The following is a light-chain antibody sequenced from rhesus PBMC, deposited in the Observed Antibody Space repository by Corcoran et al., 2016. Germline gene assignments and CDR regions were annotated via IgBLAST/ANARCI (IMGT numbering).Light chain of an antibody. V-gene: IGKV1-38*01. Sequence: DIQLTQSPSSLSASVGDRVTITCRASQGISSYLAWYQQKSGKAPNFLIDDAYNLQSGVPSRFSGRGAGTEFTLTISSLQPEDFATYYCQHAYGIPWTFGQGTKVEIK. J-gene: IGKJ1*01. CDR2: DAY. CDR1: QGISSY. CDR3: QHAYGIPWT.